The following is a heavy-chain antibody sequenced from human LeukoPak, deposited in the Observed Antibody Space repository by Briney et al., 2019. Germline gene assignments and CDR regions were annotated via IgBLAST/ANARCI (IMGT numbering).Heavy chain of an antibody. J-gene: IGHJ5*02. V-gene: IGHV3-72*01. CDR3: TREQHSSTWGLWFDP. CDR2: IRNKADSYTT. CDR1: GFTFSDHY. Sequence: GGSLRLSCAASGFTFSDHYMDWVRQAPGKGLEWIGRIRNKADSYTTEYAASVKGRFTISRDDSKNSLYLQMNSLKTEDTAVYYCTREQHSSTWGLWFDPWGQGTLVTVSS. D-gene: IGHD6-13*01.